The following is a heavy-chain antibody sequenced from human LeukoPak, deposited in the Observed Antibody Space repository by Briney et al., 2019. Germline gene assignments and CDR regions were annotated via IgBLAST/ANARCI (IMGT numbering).Heavy chain of an antibody. J-gene: IGHJ4*02. Sequence: GGSLRLSCAASGFTFSSYAMNWVRQAPGKGLEWVSFISGSGDSTYYADSVKGRFTISRDSSKNTLYLQMNSLRGEDTAVYFCAKSRGESRGASNYWGQGTLVTVSS. CDR2: ISGSGDST. D-gene: IGHD1-26*01. CDR1: GFTFSSYA. CDR3: AKSRGESRGASNY. V-gene: IGHV3-23*01.